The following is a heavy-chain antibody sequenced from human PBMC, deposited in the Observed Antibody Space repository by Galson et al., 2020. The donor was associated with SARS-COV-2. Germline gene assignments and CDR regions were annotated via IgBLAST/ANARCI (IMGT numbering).Heavy chain of an antibody. CDR2: IYTSGST. V-gene: IGHV4-61*02. CDR1: GGSISSGSYY. D-gene: IGHD6-13*01. Sequence: SETLSLTCTVSGGSISSGSYYWSWIRQPAGKGLEWIGRIYTSGSTNYNPSLKSRVTISVDTSKNQFSLKLSSVTAADTAVYYCGTAAAGRDVWGQGTTVTVSS. CDR3: GTAAAGRDV. J-gene: IGHJ6*02.